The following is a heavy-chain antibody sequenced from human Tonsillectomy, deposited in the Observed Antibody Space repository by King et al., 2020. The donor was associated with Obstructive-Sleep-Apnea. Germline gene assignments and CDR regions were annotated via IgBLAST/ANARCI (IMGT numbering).Heavy chain of an antibody. D-gene: IGHD5-12*01. CDR3: ARGASSGYDNYYYGLDV. V-gene: IGHV3-72*01. J-gene: IGHJ6*02. CDR2: TRNKAKSYTT. CDR1: GFTFSDHY. Sequence: VQLVESGGGLVQPGGSLRLSCAASGFTFSDHYMDWVRQAPGKGLEWVGRTRNKAKSYTTEYAASVKGRFTISRDDSKASLYLQMNSLKIEDTAVYFCARGASSGYDNYYYGLDVWGQGTTVTVSS.